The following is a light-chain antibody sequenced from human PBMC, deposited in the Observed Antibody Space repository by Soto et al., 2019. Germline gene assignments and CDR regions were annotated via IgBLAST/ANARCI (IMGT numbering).Light chain of an antibody. CDR3: SSYSGVCNYV. V-gene: IGLV2-8*01. CDR1: SSDVGGYKY. CDR2: EVS. J-gene: IGLJ1*01. Sequence: QSVLTQSPSASGSPGQSVTISCTGTSSDVGGYKYVSWYQQHPGKAPKLMIYEVSKRPSGVPDRFSGSKSGNTASLTVSGLQAEYYAAYYCSSYSGVCNYVSVT.